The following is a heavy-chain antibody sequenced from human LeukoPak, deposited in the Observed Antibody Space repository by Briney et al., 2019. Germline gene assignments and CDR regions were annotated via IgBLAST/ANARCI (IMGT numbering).Heavy chain of an antibody. CDR2: IKQDGSEE. Sequence: GGSLRLSCAAPGFTFSSYWMGWVRQAPGKGLEWVADIKQDGSEENYVDSVKGRFTISRDNARNSLYLQMNSLRVEDTAVYYCARELWPGDYWGQGILVSVSS. V-gene: IGHV3-7*01. CDR1: GFTFSSYW. J-gene: IGHJ4*02. D-gene: IGHD3-10*01. CDR3: ARELWPGDY.